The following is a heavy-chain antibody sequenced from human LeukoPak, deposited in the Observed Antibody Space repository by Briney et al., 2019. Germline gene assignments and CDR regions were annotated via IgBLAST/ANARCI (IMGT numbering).Heavy chain of an antibody. CDR2: ISGSGGST. CDR3: AKSRDILTGYYVDYFDY. J-gene: IGHJ4*02. CDR1: GFTFSSYA. V-gene: IGHV3-23*01. D-gene: IGHD3-9*01. Sequence: GGSLRLSCAASGFTFSSYAMSWVRQAPGKGLEWVSAISGSGGSTYYADSVKGRFTISRDNSKNTLYLQMNSLRAEDTAVYYCAKSRDILTGYYVDYFDYWGQRTLVTVSS.